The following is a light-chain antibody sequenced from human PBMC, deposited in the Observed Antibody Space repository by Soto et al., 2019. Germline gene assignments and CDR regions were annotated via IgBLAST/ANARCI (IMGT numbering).Light chain of an antibody. CDR1: QSVLHRSTNNNY. V-gene: IGKV4-1*01. Sequence: IVMSQSPDSLAVSLGERATINCKSSQSVLHRSTNNNYLAWYQQKPGQPPKLLFYWASTRQSGVPGRFSGSGSETDFTLTISSLQAEDVAVYYCQQYYNTPYTFGQGTKLEIQ. CDR2: WAS. J-gene: IGKJ2*01. CDR3: QQYYNTPYT.